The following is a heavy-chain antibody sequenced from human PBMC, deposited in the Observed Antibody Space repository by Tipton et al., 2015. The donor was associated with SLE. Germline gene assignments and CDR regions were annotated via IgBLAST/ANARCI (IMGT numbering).Heavy chain of an antibody. D-gene: IGHD1-26*01. V-gene: IGHV4-4*07. CDR3: AREKISGSYYGYIEY. CDR2: IYTRGST. J-gene: IGHJ4*02. CDR1: GGSISSYY. Sequence: LRLSCTVSGGSISSYYWSWIRQPAGKGLEWIGRIYTRGSTNYNPSLMNRVTVSVDTSKNQLSLKRSSATAADTAMYYCAREKISGSYYGYIEYWGPGTLVTVSS.